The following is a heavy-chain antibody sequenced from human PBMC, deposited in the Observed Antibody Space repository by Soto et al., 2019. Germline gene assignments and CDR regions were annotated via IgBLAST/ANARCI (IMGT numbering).Heavy chain of an antibody. CDR3: AGGGRDLVVVVAARGAYGLDV. CDR1: GGTFSSYA. CDR2: IIPIFGTA. J-gene: IGHJ6*02. D-gene: IGHD2-15*01. Sequence: SVKVSCKASGGTFSSYAISWVRQAPGQGLEWMGGIIPIFGTANYAQKFQGRVTITADESTSTAYMELSSLSSEDSAVYYCAGGGRDLVVVVAARGAYGLDVWGQGTTVNVSS. V-gene: IGHV1-69*13.